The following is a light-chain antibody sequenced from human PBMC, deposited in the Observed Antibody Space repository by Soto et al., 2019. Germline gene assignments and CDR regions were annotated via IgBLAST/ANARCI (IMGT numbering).Light chain of an antibody. CDR2: DVS. Sequence: QSVLTQPASVSESPGQSITISCTGTSSDVGGYNYVSWYQQHPGKAPKLMIYDVSNRPSGVSNRFSGSKAGNTASLTISGLQAEDEADYSCSSYTSSSTYVFGTGTKVTVL. CDR3: SSYTSSSTYV. CDR1: SSDVGGYNY. V-gene: IGLV2-14*01. J-gene: IGLJ1*01.